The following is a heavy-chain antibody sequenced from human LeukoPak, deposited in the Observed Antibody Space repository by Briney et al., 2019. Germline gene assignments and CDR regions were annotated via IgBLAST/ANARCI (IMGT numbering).Heavy chain of an antibody. Sequence: GGSLRLSCAASGFTVGSNHMSWVRQAPGKGLEWVSVIYSGGSTYYADSVKGRFTISRDNSKNTLYLQMNSLRAEDTAVYYCAREIYGDYEWFDYWGQGTLVTVSS. D-gene: IGHD4-17*01. CDR2: IYSGGST. CDR3: AREIYGDYEWFDY. V-gene: IGHV3-53*01. CDR1: GFTVGSNH. J-gene: IGHJ4*02.